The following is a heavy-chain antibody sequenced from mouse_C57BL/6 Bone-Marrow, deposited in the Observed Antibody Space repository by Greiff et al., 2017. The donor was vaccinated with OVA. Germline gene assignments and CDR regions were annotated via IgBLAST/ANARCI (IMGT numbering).Heavy chain of an antibody. J-gene: IGHJ1*03. CDR3: TSIYYYGSGYFDV. D-gene: IGHD1-1*01. V-gene: IGHV14-1*01. CDR2: IDPEDGDT. Sequence: EVQLQQSGAELVRPGASVKLSCTASGFNIKDYYMHWVKQRPEQGLEWIGRIDPEDGDTEYAPKFQGKATMTADPSSNTAYLQLSSLTSEDTAVYYCTSIYYYGSGYFDVWGTGTTVTVSS. CDR1: GFNIKDYY.